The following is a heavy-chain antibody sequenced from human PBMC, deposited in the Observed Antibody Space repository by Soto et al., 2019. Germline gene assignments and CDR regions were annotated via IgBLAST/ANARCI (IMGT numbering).Heavy chain of an antibody. V-gene: IGHV4-4*07. CDR2: INTSGTT. CDR3: AREGSGGSNWFDP. J-gene: IGHJ5*02. D-gene: IGHD1-26*01. Sequence: PSETLSLTCTFSCDSIINYWSWIRQPAGKGLEWIGRINTSGTTNYNPSLKSRVSMSVDKSKNQLSLKLSSVTAADTAVYFCAREGSGGSNWFDPWGQGTLVTVSS. CDR1: CDSIINY.